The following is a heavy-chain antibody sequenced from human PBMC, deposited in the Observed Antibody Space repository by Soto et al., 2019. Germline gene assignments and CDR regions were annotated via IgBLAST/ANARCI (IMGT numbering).Heavy chain of an antibody. D-gene: IGHD2-15*01. CDR1: GDSITSNSYF. J-gene: IGHJ4*02. V-gene: IGHV4-39*01. Sequence: SETLSLTCTVSGDSITSNSYFWAWIRQPPGKGLEWIGSIYYSGTTYYNPSLKSRVTISVDRSKNQFSLKLSSVTAADTAVYYCARHYSVXYFDYWGQGALVT. CDR2: IYYSGTT. CDR3: ARHYSVXYFDY.